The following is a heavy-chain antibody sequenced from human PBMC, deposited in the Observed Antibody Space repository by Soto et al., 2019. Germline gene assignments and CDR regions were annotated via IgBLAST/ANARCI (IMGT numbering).Heavy chain of an antibody. V-gene: IGHV3-64*01. Sequence: GGSLRLSCAASGFTLSGYAMDWLRQAPGKGLEYVSGISTNGVGTYYANSVQGRFTISRDNSKNTVYLQMGSLRPEDMAVYYCARRARPDFYYMDVWGKGTTVTVS. D-gene: IGHD6-6*01. CDR1: GFTLSGYA. CDR2: ISTNGVGT. CDR3: ARRARPDFYYMDV. J-gene: IGHJ6*03.